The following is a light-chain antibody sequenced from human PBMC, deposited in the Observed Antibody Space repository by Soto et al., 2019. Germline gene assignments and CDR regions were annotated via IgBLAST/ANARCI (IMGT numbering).Light chain of an antibody. CDR1: QSVRSDS. CDR2: SAA. J-gene: IGKJ3*01. CDR3: QQYGSSAGFT. Sequence: EIVLTQFPGTLSLSPGERATLSCRASQSVRSDSLAWYQQKPGQAPRLLIYSAAIRATGIPERFSGSGSGTDFTLTIRRLEPEDFAVYYCQQYGSSAGFTFGPGTKVDIK. V-gene: IGKV3-20*01.